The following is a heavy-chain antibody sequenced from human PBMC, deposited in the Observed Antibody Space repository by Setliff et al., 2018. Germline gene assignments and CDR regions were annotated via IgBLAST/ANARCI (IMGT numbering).Heavy chain of an antibody. CDR3: ARDVSGFDV. CDR2: INPDSGGT. V-gene: IGHV1-2*02. Sequence: ASVKVSCKASGYSFTGYNLYWVRQAPGQGLEWMGWINPDSGGTKYARKFEDRVTMSRDTSINTGFMELNSLRSDDTAVYYCARDVSGFDVWGQGTVVTVSS. CDR1: GYSFTGYN. J-gene: IGHJ3*01.